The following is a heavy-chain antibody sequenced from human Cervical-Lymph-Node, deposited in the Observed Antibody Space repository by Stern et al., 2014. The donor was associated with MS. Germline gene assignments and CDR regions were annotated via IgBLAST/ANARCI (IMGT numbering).Heavy chain of an antibody. Sequence: QMQLVQSGAEVKKPGASVRVTCKASGYTFTDSYIHWVRHAPGTGLAWMGWINPYNGGTNSAQKFQGRVTMTSDTSSSTAYLELSRLTSDDTAVYYCASDDGIRRLDHWGQGTQVIVSS. CDR2: INPYNGGT. J-gene: IGHJ4*02. V-gene: IGHV1-2*02. CDR3: ASDDGIRRLDH. D-gene: IGHD1-14*01. CDR1: GYTFTDSY.